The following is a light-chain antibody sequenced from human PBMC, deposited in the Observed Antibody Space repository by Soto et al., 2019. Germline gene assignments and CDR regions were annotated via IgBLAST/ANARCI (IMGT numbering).Light chain of an antibody. J-gene: IGKJ2*03. Sequence: DLQMTQSPSTLSASVGDRVTITCRASQDIGRWLAWYQQQPGKAPELLIYDATTLESGVPSRISGSGYGTHFTLTISSLQPDDFATYYCQQYNTYSMNSFGQGTKLEIK. CDR1: QDIGRW. V-gene: IGKV1-5*01. CDR3: QQYNTYSMNS. CDR2: DAT.